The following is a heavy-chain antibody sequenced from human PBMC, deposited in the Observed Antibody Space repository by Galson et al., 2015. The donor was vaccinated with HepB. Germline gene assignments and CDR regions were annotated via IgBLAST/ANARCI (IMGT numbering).Heavy chain of an antibody. CDR1: GYTFTGYY. D-gene: IGHD1-26*01. J-gene: IGHJ3*02. Sequence: SVKVSCKASGYTFTGYYMHWVRQAPGQGLEWMGWINPNSGGTNYAQKFQGRVTMTRDTSISTAYMKLSRLRSDDTAVYYCAREGKWELLRLFDIWGQGTMVTVSS. CDR3: AREGKWELLRLFDI. V-gene: IGHV1-2*02. CDR2: INPNSGGT.